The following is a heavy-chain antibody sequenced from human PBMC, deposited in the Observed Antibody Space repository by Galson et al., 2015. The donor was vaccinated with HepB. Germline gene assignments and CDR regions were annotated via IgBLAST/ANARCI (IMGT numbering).Heavy chain of an antibody. CDR3: AQDLTYYYGSGSYFVGMDA. V-gene: IGHV3-9*01. Sequence: SLRLSCAASGFTFEDYAMHWVGQVPGKGLEWVSGISWKSDFTGYADSVRGRFTISRDNAKYSLYLQMNSLRTEDTALYYCAQDLTYYYGSGSYFVGMDAWGQGTTVTVS. J-gene: IGHJ6*02. D-gene: IGHD3-10*01. CDR2: ISWKSDFT. CDR1: GFTFEDYA.